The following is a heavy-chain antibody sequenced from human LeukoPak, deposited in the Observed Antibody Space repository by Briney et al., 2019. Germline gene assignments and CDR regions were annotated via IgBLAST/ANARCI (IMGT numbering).Heavy chain of an antibody. J-gene: IGHJ4*02. Sequence: GGSLRLSCEASGFTLSTYSMNWVRQAPGKGLEWVSYMSSTYEIHYADSVKGRFTISRDNARNSLYLQMDSLAAEDTAVYYCARDHDWAFDYWGQGTVVTVSS. CDR2: MSSTYEI. V-gene: IGHV3-21*01. CDR1: GFTLSTYS. CDR3: ARDHDWAFDY. D-gene: IGHD3-9*01.